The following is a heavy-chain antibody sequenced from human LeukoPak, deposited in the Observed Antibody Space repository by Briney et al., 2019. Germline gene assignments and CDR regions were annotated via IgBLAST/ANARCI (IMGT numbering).Heavy chain of an antibody. Sequence: GGSLRLSCAASGFTFSSYAMSWVRQAPGKGLEWVSAISGSGGSTYYADSVKGRFTISRDNSKNTLYLQMNSLRAEDTAVYYCAKDRIMITFGALEGDAFDIWGQGTMVTVSS. CDR3: AKDRIMITFGALEGDAFDI. J-gene: IGHJ3*02. V-gene: IGHV3-23*01. CDR2: ISGSGGST. CDR1: GFTFSSYA. D-gene: IGHD3-16*01.